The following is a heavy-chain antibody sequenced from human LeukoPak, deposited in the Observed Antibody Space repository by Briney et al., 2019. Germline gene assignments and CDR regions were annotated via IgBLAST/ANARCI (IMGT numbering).Heavy chain of an antibody. CDR3: ATGPPRIAAAANISIDYYYYYYMDV. D-gene: IGHD6-13*01. Sequence: ASVKVSCKVSGYTLTELSMHWVRQAPGKGLEWMGGFDPEDGETIYAQKFQGRVTMTEDTSTDTAYMELSSLRSEDTAVYYCATGPPRIAAAANISIDYYYYYYMDVWGKGTTVTVSS. CDR2: FDPEDGET. CDR1: GYTLTELS. J-gene: IGHJ6*03. V-gene: IGHV1-24*01.